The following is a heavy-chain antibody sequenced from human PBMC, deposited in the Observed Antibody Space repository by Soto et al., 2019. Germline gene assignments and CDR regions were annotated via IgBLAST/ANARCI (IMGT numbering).Heavy chain of an antibody. CDR3: AGQPTAGSYYDLGSYYYYYAMDV. D-gene: IGHD3-10*01. V-gene: IGHV4-30-4*01. J-gene: IGHJ6*02. Sequence: QVQLQESGPGLVKPSQTLSLTCSVSGGSISSGDYYWNWIRQPPGKGLEWIGHIYYSGSTYYNSSLESRVTLSVDTSKNQFSLTLGSVTAADTAVDYCAGQPTAGSYYDLGSYYYYYAMDVWGQGTTVTVSS. CDR2: IYYSGST. CDR1: GGSISSGDYY.